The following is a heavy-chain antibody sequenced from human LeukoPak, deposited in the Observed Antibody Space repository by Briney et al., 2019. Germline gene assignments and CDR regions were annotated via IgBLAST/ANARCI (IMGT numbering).Heavy chain of an antibody. CDR1: GYSFTSYW. D-gene: IGHD3-3*01. V-gene: IGHV5-51*01. J-gene: IGHJ4*02. CDR2: IYPGDSDT. Sequence: GESLKISCKGSGYSFTSYWIGWVRQMPGKGLEWMGIIYPGDSDTRYSPSFQGQVAISADKSISTAYLQWSSLKASDTAMYYCARQGFWSGYDVGNWGQGTLVTVSS. CDR3: ARQGFWSGYDVGN.